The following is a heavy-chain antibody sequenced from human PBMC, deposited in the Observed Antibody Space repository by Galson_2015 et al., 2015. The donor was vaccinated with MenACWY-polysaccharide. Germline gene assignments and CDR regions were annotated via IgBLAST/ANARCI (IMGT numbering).Heavy chain of an antibody. D-gene: IGHD2-2*01. V-gene: IGHV3-33*01. CDR2: IQYDGSNK. CDR1: GSRFSNSG. J-gene: IGHJ3*02. CDR3: AREGSRIVFHAFDI. Sequence: SQRLSCAASGSRFSNSGMHWVRQAPGKGVEWVAVIQYDGSNKGYADSVKGRFTISRDNSQNTVFLEMNTLGVEDTAVYYCAREGSRIVFHAFDIWGQGTMVTVSS.